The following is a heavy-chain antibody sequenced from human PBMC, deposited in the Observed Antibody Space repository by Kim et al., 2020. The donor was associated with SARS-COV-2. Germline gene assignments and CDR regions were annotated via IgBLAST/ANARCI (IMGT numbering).Heavy chain of an antibody. V-gene: IGHV3-30*18. J-gene: IGHJ4*02. D-gene: IGHD5-12*01. CDR2: ISYDGSNK. CDR3: AKDIERWLQWPLFSALDY. Sequence: GGSLRLSCAASGFTFSSYGMHWVRQAPGKGLEWVAVISYDGSNKYYADSVKGRFTISRDNSKNTLYLQMNSLRAEDTAVYYCAKDIERWLQWPLFSALDYWGQGTLVTVSS. CDR1: GFTFSSYG.